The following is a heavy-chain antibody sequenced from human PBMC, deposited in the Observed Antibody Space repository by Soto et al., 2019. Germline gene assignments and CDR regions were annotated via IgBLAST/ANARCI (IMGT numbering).Heavy chain of an antibody. CDR3: ARAWGYYFDY. CDR2: IYYSGST. J-gene: IGHJ4*02. CDR1: GGSISSYY. V-gene: IGHV4-59*01. Sequence: QVQLQESGPGLVKPSETLSLTCTVSGGSISSYYWSWIRQPPGKGLEWIGYIYYSGSTNYNPSLKSRVTISVDTSKNQFSLKLSSVTAADTAVYYCARAWGYYFDYWGREPWSPSPQ. D-gene: IGHD3-16*01.